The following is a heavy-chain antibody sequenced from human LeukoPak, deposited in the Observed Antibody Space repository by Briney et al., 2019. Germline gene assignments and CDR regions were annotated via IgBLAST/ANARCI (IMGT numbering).Heavy chain of an antibody. Sequence: SVKVSCKASGGTFSSYAISWVRQAPGQGLAWMGRIIPILGIANYAQKFQGRVTITADKSTSTAYMELSSLRSEDTAVYYCARGAPYYYDSDYWGQGTLVTVSS. J-gene: IGHJ4*02. V-gene: IGHV1-69*04. D-gene: IGHD3-22*01. CDR3: ARGAPYYYDSDY. CDR1: GGTFSSYA. CDR2: IIPILGIA.